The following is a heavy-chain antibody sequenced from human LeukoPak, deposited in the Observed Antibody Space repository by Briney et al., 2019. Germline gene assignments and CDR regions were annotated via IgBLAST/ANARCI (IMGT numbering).Heavy chain of an antibody. CDR1: VGSISSSSFY. J-gene: IGHJ4*02. Sequence: SETLSLTCTVSVGSISSSSFYWGWIRQPPGKGLEWIVSIYYSGSTYYNPSLKSRVTISVETSKNQFSLKLSSVTAADTAVYYCARSVLSVWGSYRYFEYWGRGTLVTVSS. D-gene: IGHD3-16*02. V-gene: IGHV4-39*01. CDR3: ARSVLSVWGSYRYFEY. CDR2: IYYSGST.